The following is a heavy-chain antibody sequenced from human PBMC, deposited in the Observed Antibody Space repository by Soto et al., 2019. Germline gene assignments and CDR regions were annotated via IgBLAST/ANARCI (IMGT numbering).Heavy chain of an antibody. CDR1: GFTFSNSW. D-gene: IGHD4-17*01. CDR2: IKQDGSEK. CDR3: ARERRAVTTAY. V-gene: IGHV3-7*01. Sequence: EVKLVESGGGLVQPGGSLRLSCAASGFTFSNSWMSWVRQAPGKGLEWVANIKQDGSEKYYSDSVKGRFTISRDNARKSLFRQTNSLRAEDTAVDYCARERRAVTTAYWGQGTVVTVSS. J-gene: IGHJ4*02.